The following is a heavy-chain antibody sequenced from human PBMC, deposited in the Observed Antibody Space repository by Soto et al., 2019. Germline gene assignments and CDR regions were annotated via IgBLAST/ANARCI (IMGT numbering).Heavy chain of an antibody. J-gene: IGHJ4*02. CDR1: GYTFSSYA. V-gene: IGHV1-3*01. D-gene: IGHD7-27*01. CDR2: INAGYGNT. Sequence: QVHLVRSGAEVRKPRASVKVSCKASGYTFSSYAMHWVRQAPGQRLEWMGWINAGYGNTKSSQKFQDRVTISRDTSASTAYMELTSLRSEDTAVYYCARDTGDGTFDFWGQGTLVTVSS. CDR3: ARDTGDGTFDF.